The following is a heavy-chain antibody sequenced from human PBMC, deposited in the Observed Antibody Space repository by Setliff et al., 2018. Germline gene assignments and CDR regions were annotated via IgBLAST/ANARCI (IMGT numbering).Heavy chain of an antibody. CDR2: ISAYNGDT. V-gene: IGHV1-18*01. CDR3: ARDRRNIVVAVVNAAFDI. CDR1: SYTFSSYG. D-gene: IGHD2-15*01. J-gene: IGHJ3*02. Sequence: ASVKVSCKASSYTFSSYGISWVRQAPGQGLEWMGWISAYNGDTNYAQNLQGRVTMTTGTSTGTAYMELRSLRSDDTAVYYCARDRRNIVVAVVNAAFDIWGQGTMVTVSS.